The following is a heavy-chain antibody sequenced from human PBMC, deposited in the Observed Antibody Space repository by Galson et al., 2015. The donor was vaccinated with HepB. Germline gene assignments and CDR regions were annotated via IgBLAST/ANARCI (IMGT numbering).Heavy chain of an antibody. D-gene: IGHD3-22*01. CDR1: GFTFSSYW. V-gene: IGHV3-74*01. J-gene: IGHJ4*02. CDR2: INSDGSST. Sequence: SLRLSCAASGFTFSSYWMHWVRQAPGKGLVWVSRINSDGSSTSYADSVKGRFTISRDNAKNTLYLQMNSLRAEDTAVYYCSRGNYYDSSGFVNYFDYWGQGTLVTVSS. CDR3: SRGNYYDSSGFVNYFDY.